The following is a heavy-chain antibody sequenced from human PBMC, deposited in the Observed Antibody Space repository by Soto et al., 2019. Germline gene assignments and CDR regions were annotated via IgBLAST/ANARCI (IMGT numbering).Heavy chain of an antibody. CDR3: VRLLWFGELS. J-gene: IGHJ4*02. V-gene: IGHV2-5*02. Sequence: QITLKESGPTLVKPTQALTLTCTFSGFSLSTRGVGVGWIRQPPGKALEWLALIYLDDDKRYSPSLKSRLTTSKDTSKNQVVLTMTNMDPVDTATYYCVRLLWFGELSWGQGTLVTVSS. CDR1: GFSLSTRGVG. CDR2: IYLDDDK. D-gene: IGHD3-10*01.